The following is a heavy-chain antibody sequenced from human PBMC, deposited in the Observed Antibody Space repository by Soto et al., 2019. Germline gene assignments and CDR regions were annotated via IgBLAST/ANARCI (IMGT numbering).Heavy chain of an antibody. Sequence: SETLSLTCTVSCGSISSGDYYWSWIRQPPGKGLEWIGYIYYSGSTYYNPSLKSRVTISQDTSKNQFSLNLESVTAAGTAIYYCARAAVPTTAYCNSWGQGTLVTVSS. CDR1: CGSISSGDYY. CDR2: IYYSGST. CDR3: ARAAVPTTAYCNS. D-gene: IGHD1-7*01. J-gene: IGHJ4*02. V-gene: IGHV4-30-4*01.